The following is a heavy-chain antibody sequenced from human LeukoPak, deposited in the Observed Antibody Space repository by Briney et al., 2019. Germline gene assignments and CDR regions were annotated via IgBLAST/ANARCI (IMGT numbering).Heavy chain of an antibody. V-gene: IGHV3-9*01. Sequence: GGSLRLSCATSGFSFSSYAMSWVRQAPGKGLEWVSGISWNSGSIGYADSVKGRFTISRDNAKNSLSLQMNSLRAEAPALYYCAKDQAVRGVINFALDYWGPGTLVTVSS. CDR1: GFSFSSYA. CDR2: ISWNSGSI. D-gene: IGHD3-10*01. J-gene: IGHJ4*02. CDR3: AKDQAVRGVINFALDY.